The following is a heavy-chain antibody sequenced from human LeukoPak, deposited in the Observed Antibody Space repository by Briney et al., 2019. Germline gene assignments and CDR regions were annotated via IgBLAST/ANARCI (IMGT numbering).Heavy chain of an antibody. Sequence: GGSLRLSCVASGFTFSTYAMSWFREAPARGLEWVSSLRGNGDTFYAESVKGRFTLSRDESRNMVFLHLNKLRVEDTAIYYCAKASWVSNVDAVLWGQGTVVTVSS. CDR1: GFTFSTYA. J-gene: IGHJ4*02. CDR3: AKASWVSNVDAVL. CDR2: LRGNGDT. V-gene: IGHV3-23*01. D-gene: IGHD1-1*01.